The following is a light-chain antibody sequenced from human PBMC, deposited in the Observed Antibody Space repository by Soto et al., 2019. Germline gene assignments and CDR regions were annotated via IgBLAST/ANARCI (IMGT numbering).Light chain of an antibody. CDR3: QQSLSTPYT. CDR1: QSVSSSY. V-gene: IGKV3-20*01. CDR2: GAS. J-gene: IGKJ2*01. Sequence: EIVLTQSPGTLSLSPGERATLSCRASQSVSSSYLAWYQQKPGQAPRLLIYGASSRATGIPDRFSGSGSGTDFTLTISRLEPEDFGTYYCQQSLSTPYTLGQGTKVEIK.